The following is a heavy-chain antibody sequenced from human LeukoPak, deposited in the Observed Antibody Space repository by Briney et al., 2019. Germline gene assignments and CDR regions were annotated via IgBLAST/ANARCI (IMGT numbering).Heavy chain of an antibody. CDR3: ARVVDIVATNLIDY. CDR1: GGSISSGDYY. V-gene: IGHV4-30-4*01. CDR2: IYYSGST. D-gene: IGHD5-12*01. Sequence: SQTLSFTCTVSGGSISSGDYYWSWIRQPPGKGLEWIGYIYYSGSTYYNPSLKSRVTISVDTSKNQFSLKLSSVTAADTAVYYCARVVDIVATNLIDYWGQGTLVTVSS. J-gene: IGHJ4*02.